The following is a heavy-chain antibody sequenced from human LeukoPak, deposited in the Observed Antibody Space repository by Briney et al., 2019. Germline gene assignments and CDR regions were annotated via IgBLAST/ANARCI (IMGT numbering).Heavy chain of an antibody. CDR1: GYTFTGYY. CDR3: ARWREAVALDY. CDR2: INPNSGNT. D-gene: IGHD6-19*01. J-gene: IGHJ4*02. Sequence: GASVKVSCKASGYTFTGYYMHWVRQAPGQGLEWMGWINPNSGNTGYAQKFQGRVTITRNTSISTAYMELSSLRSEDTAVYYCARWREAVALDYWGQGTLVTVSS. V-gene: IGHV1-8*03.